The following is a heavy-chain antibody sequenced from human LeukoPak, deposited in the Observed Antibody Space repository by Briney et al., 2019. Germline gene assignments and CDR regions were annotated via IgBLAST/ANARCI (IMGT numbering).Heavy chain of an antibody. Sequence: AGGSLRLSCAASGFTFSSYEMNWVRQAPGKGLEWVGRIKSKTDGGTTDYAAPVKGRFTISRDDSKNTLYLQMNRLKTEDTAAYYCSTGPTRISMIRGVVITDYWGQGTLVTVSS. CDR2: IKSKTDGGTT. CDR1: GFTFSSYE. D-gene: IGHD3-10*01. V-gene: IGHV3-15*01. J-gene: IGHJ4*02. CDR3: STGPTRISMIRGVVITDY.